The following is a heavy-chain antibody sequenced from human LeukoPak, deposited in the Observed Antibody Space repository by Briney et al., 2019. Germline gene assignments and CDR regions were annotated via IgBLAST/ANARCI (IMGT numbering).Heavy chain of an antibody. V-gene: IGHV4-34*01. CDR3: ARLGWYNSVSDY. CDR2: IDHSGST. D-gene: IGHD6-19*01. CDR1: GGSFSGYY. Sequence: PSGTLSLTCGVYGGSFSGYYWSWIRQPPGKGLEWIGEIDHSGSTNYNPSLKSRVTISVDTSKNQFSLKLSSVTAADTAVYYCARLGWYNSVSDYWGQGTLVTVSS. J-gene: IGHJ4*02.